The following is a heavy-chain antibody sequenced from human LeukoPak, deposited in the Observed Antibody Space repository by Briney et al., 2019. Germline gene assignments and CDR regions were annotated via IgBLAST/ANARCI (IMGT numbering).Heavy chain of an antibody. D-gene: IGHD2-15*01. V-gene: IGHV3-23*01. J-gene: IGHJ4*02. CDR3: ARCNAASCYSNLDY. Sequence: PGGSLRLSCAASGFIFSRHAMSWVRQAPGKGLEWVSAIDASGDTTYSADSVKGRFTISRDNSKNTLYLLMNSLRAEDAAVYYCARCNAASCYSNLDYWGQGTLVTVSS. CDR1: GFIFSRHA. CDR2: IDASGDTT.